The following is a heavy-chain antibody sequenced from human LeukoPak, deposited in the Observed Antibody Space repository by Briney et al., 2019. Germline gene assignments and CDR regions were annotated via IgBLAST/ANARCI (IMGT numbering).Heavy chain of an antibody. CDR2: IYYSGST. CDR3: AADDFWSGYSNGPFDY. CDR1: GGSISSYY. J-gene: IGHJ4*02. D-gene: IGHD3-3*01. Sequence: SETLSLTCTVSGGSISSYYWSWIRQPPGKGLEWIGYIYYSGSTNYNPSLKSRVTISVDTSKNQFSLKLSSVTAADTAVYYCAADDFWSGYSNGPFDYWGQGTLVAVSS. V-gene: IGHV4-59*01.